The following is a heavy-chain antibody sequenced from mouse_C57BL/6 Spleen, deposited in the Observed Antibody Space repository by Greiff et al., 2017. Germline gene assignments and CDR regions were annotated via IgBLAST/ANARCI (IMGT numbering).Heavy chain of an antibody. Sequence: LKQPGAELVKPGASVKLSCKASGYTFTSYWMQWVKQRPGQGLEWIGEIDPSDSYTNYNQKFKGKATLTVDTSSSTAYMQLSSLTSEDAAVYYCAYYGSSYGYWGQGTTLTVSS. V-gene: IGHV1-50*01. CDR2: IDPSDSYT. CDR1: GYTFTSYW. CDR3: AYYGSSYGY. J-gene: IGHJ2*01. D-gene: IGHD1-1*01.